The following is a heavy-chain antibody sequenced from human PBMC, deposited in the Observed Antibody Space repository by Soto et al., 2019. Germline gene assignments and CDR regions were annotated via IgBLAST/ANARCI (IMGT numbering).Heavy chain of an antibody. CDR2: IYYSGST. J-gene: IGHJ6*02. D-gene: IGHD5-12*01. V-gene: IGHV4-30-4*01. Sequence: SETLSLTCTVSGGSISSGDYYWSWIRQPPGKGLEWIGYIYYSGSTYYNPSLKSRVTISVDTSKNQSSLKLSSVTAADTAVYYCARDLRYYKNGMDVWGQGTTVTVSS. CDR3: ARDLRYYKNGMDV. CDR1: GGSISSGDYY.